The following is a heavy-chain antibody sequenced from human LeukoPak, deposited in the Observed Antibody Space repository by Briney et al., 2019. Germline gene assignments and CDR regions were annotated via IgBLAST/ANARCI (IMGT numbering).Heavy chain of an antibody. D-gene: IGHD3-3*01. CDR3: AKFGDFYDFWSGYFPYYFDY. Sequence: PGGSLRLSCAASGFTFSSYSMNWVRQAPGKGLEWVSSISSSSSYIYYADSVKGRFTISRDNSKNTLYLQMNSLRAEDTAVYYCAKFGDFYDFWSGYFPYYFDYWGQGTLVTVSS. CDR2: ISSSSSYI. V-gene: IGHV3-21*04. J-gene: IGHJ4*02. CDR1: GFTFSSYS.